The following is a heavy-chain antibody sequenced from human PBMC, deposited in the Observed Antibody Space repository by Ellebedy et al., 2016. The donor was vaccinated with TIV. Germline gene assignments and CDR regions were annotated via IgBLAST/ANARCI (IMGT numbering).Heavy chain of an antibody. J-gene: IGHJ5*02. V-gene: IGHV1-8*01. D-gene: IGHD1-26*01. CDR3: ARGRREAGATHSGWFDP. CDR2: MNPNSGNT. Sequence: ASVKVSXXASGYTFTSYDINWVRQATGQGLEWMGWMNPNSGNTGYAQKFQGRVAMTRNTSISTAYMELSSLRSEDTAVYYCARGRREAGATHSGWFDPWGQGTLVTVSS. CDR1: GYTFTSYD.